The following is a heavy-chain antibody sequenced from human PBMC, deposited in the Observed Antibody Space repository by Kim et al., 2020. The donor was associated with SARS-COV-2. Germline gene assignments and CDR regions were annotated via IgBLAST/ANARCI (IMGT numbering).Heavy chain of an antibody. J-gene: IGHJ1*01. CDR2: IYSGGST. CDR1: GFTVSSNY. D-gene: IGHD3-10*01. CDR3: ARDAGFQH. Sequence: GGSLRLSCAASGFTVSSNYMSWVRQAPGKGLEWVSVIYSGGSTYYADYGKGRFTITRHNSKNTLYLQMNSLRAEDTAVYYCARDAGFQHWGQGTLVTVSS. V-gene: IGHV3-53*04.